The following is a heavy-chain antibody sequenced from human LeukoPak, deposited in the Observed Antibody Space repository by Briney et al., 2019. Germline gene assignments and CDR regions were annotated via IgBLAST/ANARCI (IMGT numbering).Heavy chain of an antibody. CDR1: GFTVSSNY. J-gene: IGHJ5*02. CDR2: TRNKANSYTT. D-gene: IGHD2-2*01. Sequence: GGSLRLSCAASGFTVSSNYMSWVRQAPGKGLEWVGRTRNKANSYTTEYAASVKGRFTISRDDSKNSLYLQMNSLKTEDTAVYYCARGRCSSTSCYPIWFDPWGQGTLVTVSS. V-gene: IGHV3-72*01. CDR3: ARGRCSSTSCYPIWFDP.